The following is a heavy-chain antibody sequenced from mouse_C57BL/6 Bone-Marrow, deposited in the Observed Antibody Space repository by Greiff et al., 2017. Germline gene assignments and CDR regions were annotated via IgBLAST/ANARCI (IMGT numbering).Heavy chain of an antibody. CDR3: ARDRRHLYYAMDY. Sequence: EVQLQQSGPVLVKPGASVKMSCKASGYTFTDYYMNWVKQSHGKSLEWIGVINPYNGGTSYNQKFKGKATLTVDKSSSLAYMELNSLTSEDSAVYYCARDRRHLYYAMDYWGQGTSVTVSS. CDR1: GYTFTDYY. V-gene: IGHV1-19*01. J-gene: IGHJ4*01. CDR2: INPYNGGT. D-gene: IGHD2-14*01.